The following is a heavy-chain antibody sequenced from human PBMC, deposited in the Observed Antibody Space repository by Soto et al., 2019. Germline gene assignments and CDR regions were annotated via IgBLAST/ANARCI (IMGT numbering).Heavy chain of an antibody. CDR3: AREKTSYGMDG. CDR1: GYTFTSYD. CDR2: MNPNSGNT. V-gene: IGHV1-8*01. Sequence: VQLVQSGAEVKKPGASVKVSCKASGYTFTSYDINWVRQATGQGLEWMGWMNPNSGNTGYAQKFQGRVTMTRNTTRSTADIELSSGRSEDTALDYGAREKTSYGMDGWGQGNTVTVSS. J-gene: IGHJ6*02.